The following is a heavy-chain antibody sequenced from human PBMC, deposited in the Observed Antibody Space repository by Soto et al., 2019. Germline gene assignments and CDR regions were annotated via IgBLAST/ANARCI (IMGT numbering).Heavy chain of an antibody. CDR1: GYTFTSYG. V-gene: IGHV1-18*01. CDR2: ISAYNGNT. CDR3: ARIKDIVVVVAHLDV. J-gene: IGHJ6*02. D-gene: IGHD2-15*01. Sequence: ASVKVSCKASGYTFTSYGISWVRQAPGQGLEWMGWISAYNGNTNYAQKLQGRVTMTTDTSTSTAYMELRSLRSDDTAVYYCARIKDIVVVVAHLDVWGQGTTVTVSS.